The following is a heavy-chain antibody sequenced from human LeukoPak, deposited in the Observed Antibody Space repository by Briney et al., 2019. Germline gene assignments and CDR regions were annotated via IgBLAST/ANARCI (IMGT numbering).Heavy chain of an antibody. CDR3: AREAPLYYHDSSGYYPLDY. Sequence: PGRSLRLSCAASGFTFSSYGMHWVRQAPGKGLEWVAVIWYDGSNKYYADSVKGRFTISRDNSKNTLYLQMNSLRAEDTAVYYCAREAPLYYHDSSGYYPLDYWGQGTLVTVSS. V-gene: IGHV3-33*01. D-gene: IGHD3-22*01. CDR1: GFTFSSYG. J-gene: IGHJ4*02. CDR2: IWYDGSNK.